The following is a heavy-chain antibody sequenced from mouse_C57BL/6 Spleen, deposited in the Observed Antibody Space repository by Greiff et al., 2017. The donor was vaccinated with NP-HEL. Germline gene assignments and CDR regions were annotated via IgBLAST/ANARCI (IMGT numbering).Heavy chain of an antibody. CDR2: ISDGGSYT. D-gene: IGHD1-1*01. Sequence: EVQGVESGGGLVKPGGSLKLSCAASGFTFSSYAMSWVRQTPEKRLEWVATISDGGSYTYYPDNVKGRFTISRDNAKNNLYLQMSHLKSEDTAMYYCARGHYYGSWYFDVWGTGTTVTVSS. J-gene: IGHJ1*03. V-gene: IGHV5-4*01. CDR1: GFTFSSYA. CDR3: ARGHYYGSWYFDV.